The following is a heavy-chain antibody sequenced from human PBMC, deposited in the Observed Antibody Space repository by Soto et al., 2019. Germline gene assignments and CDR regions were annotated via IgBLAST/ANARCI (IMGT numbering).Heavy chain of an antibody. CDR2: IYYSGST. V-gene: IGHV4-59*08. Sequence: PSDTLSLTCTVSGGSISSYYWSWIRQPPGKGMEWIGYIYYSGSTNYNPSLKSRVTISVDTSKNQFSLKLSSVTAADTAVYYCARRKDILTGFYYYYYMDVWGKGTTVTVSS. CDR3: ARRKDILTGFYYYYYMDV. D-gene: IGHD3-9*01. CDR1: GGSISSYY. J-gene: IGHJ6*03.